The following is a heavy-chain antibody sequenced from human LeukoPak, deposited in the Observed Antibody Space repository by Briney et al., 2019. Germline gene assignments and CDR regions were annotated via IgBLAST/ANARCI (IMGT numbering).Heavy chain of an antibody. D-gene: IGHD5-18*01. J-gene: IGHJ6*03. CDR2: IYYSGST. CDR3: SREYSYGSSSFYYYYYMDV. V-gene: IGHV4-39*07. CDR1: GGSISSSSYY. Sequence: SETLSLTCTVSGGSISSSSYYWGWIRQPPGKGLEWIGSIYYSGSTYYNPSLKSRVTISVDTSKNQFSLKLNSVTPEDTAVYYCSREYSYGSSSFYYYYYMDVWGKGTTVTVSS.